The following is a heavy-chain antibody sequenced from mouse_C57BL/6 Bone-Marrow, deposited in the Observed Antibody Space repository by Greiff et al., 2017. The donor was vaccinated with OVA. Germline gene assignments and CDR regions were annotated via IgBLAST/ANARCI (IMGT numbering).Heavy chain of an antibody. D-gene: IGHD3-2*02. J-gene: IGHJ2*01. CDR2: INPSSGYT. CDR1: GYTFTSYT. Sequence: QVQLKQSGAELARPGASVKMSCKASGYTFTSYTMHWVKQRPGQGLEWIGYINPSSGYTKYNQKFKDKATLTADKSSSTAYMQLSSLTSEDSAVYYCAREELRLPFDYWGQGTTLTVSS. CDR3: AREELRLPFDY. V-gene: IGHV1-4*01.